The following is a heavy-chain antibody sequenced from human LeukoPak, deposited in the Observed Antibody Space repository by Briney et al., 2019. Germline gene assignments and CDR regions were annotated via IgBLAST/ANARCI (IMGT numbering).Heavy chain of an antibody. V-gene: IGHV3-23*01. Sequence: QPGGSLRLSCAASGFTFSSYAMSWVRQAPGKGLEWVSVISGSGGRTYYGDSVKGRFTNSRDNSKNTVYLQMNSLRAEDTAVYYCARERYSSGWFDYWGQGTLVTVSS. J-gene: IGHJ4*02. CDR2: ISGSGGRT. CDR3: ARERYSSGWFDY. D-gene: IGHD6-19*01. CDR1: GFTFSSYA.